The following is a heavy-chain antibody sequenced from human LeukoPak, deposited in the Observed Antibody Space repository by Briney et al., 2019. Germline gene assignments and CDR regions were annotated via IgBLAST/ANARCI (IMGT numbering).Heavy chain of an antibody. Sequence: SETLSLTCTVSGGSISSYYWSWIRQPPGKGLEWIRYIYYSGSTNYNPSLKSRVTISVDTSKNQFSLKLSSVTAADTAVYYCARELATTVTTTDDAFDIWGQGTMVTVSS. CDR1: GGSISSYY. J-gene: IGHJ3*02. CDR3: ARELATTVTTTDDAFDI. D-gene: IGHD4-17*01. V-gene: IGHV4-59*01. CDR2: IYYSGST.